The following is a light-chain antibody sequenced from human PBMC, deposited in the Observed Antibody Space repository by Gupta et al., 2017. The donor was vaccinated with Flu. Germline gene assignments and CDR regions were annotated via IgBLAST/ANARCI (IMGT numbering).Light chain of an antibody. CDR2: SAS. J-gene: IGKJ1*01. CDR3: QQYGSSPAT. CDR1: ETVTSH. V-gene: IGKV3-20*01. Sequence: VLTQSPGTLSLSPGDRATLSCGASETVTSHIAWYQRRPGQAPRLLIHSASNRDTGVPDRFSGSGSGTDFTLSISSLEPEDFAVYFCQQYGSSPATFGQGTQVEMK.